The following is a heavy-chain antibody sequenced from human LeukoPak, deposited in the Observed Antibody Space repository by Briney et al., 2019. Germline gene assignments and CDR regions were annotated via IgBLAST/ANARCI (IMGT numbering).Heavy chain of an antibody. CDR3: ARHLDYDYVWGSYRRYYFDY. Sequence: PGESLKISCKGSGYSFTSYWIGWVRQMPGKGLEWMGIIYPGDSVTRYSPSFQGQVTISADKSISTAYLQWSSLKDSDTAEYYCARHLDYDYVWGSYRRYYFDYWGQGTLVTVSS. V-gene: IGHV5-51*01. J-gene: IGHJ4*02. CDR1: GYSFTSYW. D-gene: IGHD3-16*02. CDR2: IYPGDSVT.